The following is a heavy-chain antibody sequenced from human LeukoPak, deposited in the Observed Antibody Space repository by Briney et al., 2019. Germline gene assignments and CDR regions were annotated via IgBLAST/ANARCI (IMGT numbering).Heavy chain of an antibody. J-gene: IGHJ4*02. CDR3: AKDIFGGNWPNDY. D-gene: IGHD4-23*01. CDR1: GFTFSSYS. V-gene: IGHV3-21*01. Sequence: GGSLRLSCAASGFTFSSYSMNWVRQAPGNGLEWVSSISSRSSYIYYADSVRGRFTISRDNARASLYLQMNSLRAEDTAVYYCAKDIFGGNWPNDYWGQGTLVTVSS. CDR2: ISSRSSYI.